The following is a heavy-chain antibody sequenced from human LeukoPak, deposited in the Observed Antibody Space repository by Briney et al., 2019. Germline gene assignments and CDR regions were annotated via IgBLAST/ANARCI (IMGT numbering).Heavy chain of an antibody. V-gene: IGHV4-59*01. J-gene: IGHJ6*03. CDR3: ARGDTAHMDV. CDR1: GGSISSYY. Sequence: SETLSLTCTVSGGSISSYYWSWIGQPPGKGLEWIGYVYYSGSTNYNPSLKSRVTISVDTSKNQFSLKLSSVTAADTAVYYCARGDTAHMDVWGKGTTVTVSS. CDR2: VYYSGST. D-gene: IGHD2-21*02.